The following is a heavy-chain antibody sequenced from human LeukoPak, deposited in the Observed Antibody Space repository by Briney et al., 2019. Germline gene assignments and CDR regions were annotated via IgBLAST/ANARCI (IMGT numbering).Heavy chain of an antibody. Sequence: AASVNVSYKSSVGTFSIYAISWVRQAPGQGLEWMGGIIPIFGTANYAQKFQGRVTSTADKSTSTAYMELSSLRSEDTAVYYCAIHRIRYCSGGSCYSVDYWGQGTLVTVSS. V-gene: IGHV1-69*06. J-gene: IGHJ4*02. CDR3: AIHRIRYCSGGSCYSVDY. CDR1: VGTFSIYA. D-gene: IGHD2-15*01. CDR2: IIPIFGTA.